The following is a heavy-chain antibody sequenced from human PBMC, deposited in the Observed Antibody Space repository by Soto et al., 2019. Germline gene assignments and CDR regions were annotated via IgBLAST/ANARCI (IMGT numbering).Heavy chain of an antibody. Sequence: SETLSLTCTVSGGSISNSSYYWGWNRQPPGKGLEWIGSIHYSGTTYHNPSLKSRVTISVDTSKNLFSLRLSSVTAADTAVYYCARHGGLALAGTFYFDYWGQGTLVTVSS. J-gene: IGHJ4*02. V-gene: IGHV4-39*01. CDR3: ARHGGLALAGTFYFDY. D-gene: IGHD1-1*01. CDR1: GGSISNSSYY. CDR2: IHYSGTT.